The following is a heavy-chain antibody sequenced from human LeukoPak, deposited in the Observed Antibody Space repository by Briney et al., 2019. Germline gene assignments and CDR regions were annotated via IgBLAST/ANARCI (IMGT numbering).Heavy chain of an antibody. CDR1: GYTLTELS. V-gene: IGHV1-24*01. CDR2: FDPEDGET. D-gene: IGHD6-6*01. J-gene: IGHJ4*02. Sequence: ASVKVSCKVSGYTLTELSMHWVRQAPGKGLEWMGGFDPEDGETIYAQKFQGRVTMTEDTSTDTAYMELSSLRSEDTAVYYCATDPIIAAPYDYWGQGTLVTVSS. CDR3: ATDPIIAAPYDY.